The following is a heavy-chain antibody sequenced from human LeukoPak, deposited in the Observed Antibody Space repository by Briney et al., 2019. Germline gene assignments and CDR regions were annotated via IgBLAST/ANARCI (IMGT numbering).Heavy chain of an antibody. D-gene: IGHD4-17*01. J-gene: IGHJ4*02. CDR1: GFTFSSYA. CDR3: SKKGQNEDYGKPD. Sequence: GGSLRLSCAASGFTFSSYAMHWVRQAPGKGLEWVAVISYDGSNKYYADSVKGRFTISRDNSKNTLYLQMNSLRAEDTAVYYCSKKGQNEDYGKPDWGQGTLVTVSS. CDR2: ISYDGSNK. V-gene: IGHV3-30-3*02.